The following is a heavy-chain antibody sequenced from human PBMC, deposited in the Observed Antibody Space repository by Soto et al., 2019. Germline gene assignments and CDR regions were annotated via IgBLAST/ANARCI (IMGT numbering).Heavy chain of an antibody. V-gene: IGHV3-15*01. CDR2: IKSKPDGGTT. CDR3: NRLIAVGGY. J-gene: IGHJ4*02. D-gene: IGHD6-19*01. Sequence: EVQLVESGGGLVKPGGSLRLSCAASGFTLSNAWMSWVRQAPGKGLEWVGRIKSKPDGGTTDYAAPVKGRFTISSDDSKNTLYLQMNSLKTEDAAVYYCNRLIAVGGYWGQGALVTVSS. CDR1: GFTLSNAW.